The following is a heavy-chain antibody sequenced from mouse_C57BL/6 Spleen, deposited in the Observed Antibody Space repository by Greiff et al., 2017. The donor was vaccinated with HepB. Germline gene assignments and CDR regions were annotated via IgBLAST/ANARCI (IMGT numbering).Heavy chain of an antibody. V-gene: IGHV1-52*01. Sequence: QVQLQQPGAELVRPGSSVKLSCKASGYTFTSYWMHWVKQRPIQGLEWIGNIDPSDSDTHYNQKFKDKATLTVDKSSSTAYMQLSSLTSEDSAVYYCARKDYDYDEGFDYWGQGTTLTVSS. CDR1: GYTFTSYW. J-gene: IGHJ2*01. D-gene: IGHD2-4*01. CDR2: IDPSDSDT. CDR3: ARKDYDYDEGFDY.